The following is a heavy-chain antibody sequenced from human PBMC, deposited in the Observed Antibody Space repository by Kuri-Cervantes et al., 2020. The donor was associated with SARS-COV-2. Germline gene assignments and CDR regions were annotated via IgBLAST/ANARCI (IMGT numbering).Heavy chain of an antibody. D-gene: IGHD3-3*01. CDR1: GFTFSGHW. CDR2: INPDGSYT. CDR3: ARALRRNYYDFWSGYYFDY. J-gene: IGHJ4*02. V-gene: IGHV3-74*01. Sequence: GGSLRLSCAASGFTFSGHWIHWVRQAPGKGLVWVSRINPDGSYTNNADSVKGRFTLSRDNAKNMLFLQMNSLRAEDTAVYYCARALRRNYYDFWSGYYFDYWGQGTLVTVSS.